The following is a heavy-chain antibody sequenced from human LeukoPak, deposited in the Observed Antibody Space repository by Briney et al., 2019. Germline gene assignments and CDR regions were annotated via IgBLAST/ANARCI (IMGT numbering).Heavy chain of an antibody. CDR1: GGSISSSN. Sequence: PSGTLSLTCTVSGGSISSSNWWSWVRQAPGKGLEWVSSISSSSSYIYYVDSVKGRFTISRDNAKNSLYLQMNSLRAEDTAVYYCARHGPLYSSSSYYYNMDVWGQGTTVTVSS. V-gene: IGHV3-21*04. J-gene: IGHJ6*02. CDR2: ISSSSSYI. CDR3: ARHGPLYSSSSYYYNMDV. D-gene: IGHD6-6*01.